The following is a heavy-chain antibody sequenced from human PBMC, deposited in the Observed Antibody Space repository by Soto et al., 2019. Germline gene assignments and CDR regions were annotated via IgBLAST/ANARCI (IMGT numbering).Heavy chain of an antibody. CDR3: AKGYDYVSFDM. Sequence: EVQLLESGGGLLQPGGSLRLSCSSSGFNFSSHGMSWVRQAPGKGLEWVSHIGGNGVSIYYADSVRGRFTISRDNSKNTLYLQMNSLRAEDTPVYYCAKGYDYVSFDMWGQGTMVTVS. CDR1: GFNFSSHG. CDR2: IGGNGVSI. D-gene: IGHD3-16*01. J-gene: IGHJ3*02. V-gene: IGHV3-23*01.